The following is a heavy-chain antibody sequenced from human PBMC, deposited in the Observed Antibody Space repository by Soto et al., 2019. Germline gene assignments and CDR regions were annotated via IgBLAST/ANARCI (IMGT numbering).Heavy chain of an antibody. CDR3: ARGWSGWRVWLDS. J-gene: IGHJ5*01. D-gene: IGHD6-19*01. CDR2: INHSGST. Sequence: QVQLQQWGAGLLKPSETLSLTCAVYGGSFSGYYWSWIRQPPGKGLELIGEINHSGSTNYNPSLKSRVTISVDTSKNQFSLKLSSVTAADTAVYYCARGWSGWRVWLDSWGQGTLVTVSS. V-gene: IGHV4-34*01. CDR1: GGSFSGYY.